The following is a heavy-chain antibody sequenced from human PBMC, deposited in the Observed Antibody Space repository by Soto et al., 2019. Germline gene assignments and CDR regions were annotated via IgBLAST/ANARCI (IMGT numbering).Heavy chain of an antibody. Sequence: SETLSLTCAVYGGSFSGYYWSWIRQPPGKGLEWIGEINHSGSTNYNPSLKSRVTISVDTSKNQFSLKLSSVTAADTAVYYCARSKWELLPRYWGQGTLVTVSS. D-gene: IGHD1-26*01. CDR1: GGSFSGYY. CDR3: ARSKWELLPRY. J-gene: IGHJ4*02. CDR2: INHSGST. V-gene: IGHV4-34*01.